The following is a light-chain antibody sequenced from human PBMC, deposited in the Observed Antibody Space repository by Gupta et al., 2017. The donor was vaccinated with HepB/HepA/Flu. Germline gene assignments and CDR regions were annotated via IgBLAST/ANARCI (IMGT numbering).Light chain of an antibody. CDR3: QQADSFPVT. V-gene: IGKV1-12*01. J-gene: IGKJ2*01. CDR2: AAS. CDR1: QNINTW. Sequence: DIQMTQSPSSVSASVGDRVTITCRASQNINTWLAWDQQKPGKAPKLMIYAASSLQSGVPSRFSGSGSGTDFALTISSLQPEDFANYYCQQADSFPVTFGKGTKVEIK.